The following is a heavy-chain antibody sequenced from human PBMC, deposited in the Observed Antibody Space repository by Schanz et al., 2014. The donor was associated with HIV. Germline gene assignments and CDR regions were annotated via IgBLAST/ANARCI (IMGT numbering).Heavy chain of an antibody. V-gene: IGHV1-69*01. CDR2: IIPIFATP. CDR3: ARGLKDSSSSEAFHI. D-gene: IGHD6-6*01. J-gene: IGHJ3*02. CDR1: GGTLISTYG. Sequence: QVKLVQSGAEVKRPGSTVKVSCTASGGTLISTYGFSWARQAPGQGLEWMGGIIPIFATPNYAQKFQGRVTITADESTSTAYMELSSLRSDDTAMYYCARGLKDSSSSEAFHIWGQGTMVTVSS.